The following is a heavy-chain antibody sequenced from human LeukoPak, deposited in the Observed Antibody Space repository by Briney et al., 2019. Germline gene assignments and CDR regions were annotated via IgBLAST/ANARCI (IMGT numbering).Heavy chain of an antibody. J-gene: IGHJ6*03. CDR1: GFTFSSYS. V-gene: IGHV3-21*01. CDR2: ISSSSSYI. CDR3: ARDKVDTSSYYYYYMDV. Sequence: GGSLRLSCAASGFTFSSYSMNWVRQAPGKGLEWVSSISSSSSYIYYADSVKRRFTISRDNAKNSLYLQTNSLRAEDTAVYYCARDKVDTSSYYYYYMDVWGKGTTVTVSS. D-gene: IGHD5-18*01.